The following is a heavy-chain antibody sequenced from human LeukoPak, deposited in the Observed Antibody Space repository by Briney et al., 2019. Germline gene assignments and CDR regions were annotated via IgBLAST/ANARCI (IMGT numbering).Heavy chain of an antibody. V-gene: IGHV5-51*01. Sequence: KPGESLKISCRGSGYSFTSYWIAWVRQMPGKGLEWMGIIYPGDSDIRYSPSFQGQVTISADKSISTAYLQWSSLKASDTAGYFCARHESTEASKYWGQGTLVTVSS. CDR1: GYSFTSYW. CDR2: IYPGDSDI. J-gene: IGHJ4*02. CDR3: ARHESTEASKY. D-gene: IGHD1-1*01.